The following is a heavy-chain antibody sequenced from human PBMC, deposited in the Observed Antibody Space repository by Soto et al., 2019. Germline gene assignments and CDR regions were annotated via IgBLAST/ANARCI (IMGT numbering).Heavy chain of an antibody. V-gene: IGHV1-18*04. Sequence: QVQLVQSGAEVKKPGASVKVSCKASGYTFTSYGISWVRQAPGQGLECMGWISAYNGNTNYAQKLQGRVTMTTDTSTSTAYMELRSLRSDDTDVYYCASLCAPYCGGDPGGDWGQGTLVTVSS. CDR2: ISAYNGNT. D-gene: IGHD2-21*02. CDR3: ASLCAPYCGGDPGGD. J-gene: IGHJ4*02. CDR1: GYTFTSYG.